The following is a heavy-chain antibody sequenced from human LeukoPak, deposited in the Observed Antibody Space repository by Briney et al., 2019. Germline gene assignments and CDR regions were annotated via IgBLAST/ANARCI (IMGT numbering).Heavy chain of an antibody. V-gene: IGHV4-39*07. D-gene: IGHD2-2*01. CDR1: GGSISSSSYY. CDR3: ARDPIVVVPAATYGMDV. Sequence: SETLSLTCTVSGGSISSSSYYWGWIRQPPGKGLEWIGSIYYSGSTYYNPSLKSRVTISVNTSKNQFSLKLSSVTAADTAVYYCARDPIVVVPAATYGMDVWGQGTTVTVSS. J-gene: IGHJ6*02. CDR2: IYYSGST.